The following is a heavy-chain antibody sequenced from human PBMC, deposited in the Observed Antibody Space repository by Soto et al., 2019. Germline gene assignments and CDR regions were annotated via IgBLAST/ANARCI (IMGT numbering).Heavy chain of an antibody. V-gene: IGHV3-48*02. Sequence: EVQLVESGGGLVKPGGSLRLSCAASAFTFSTYSMNWVRQAPGKGLEWVAFISGSSSNIYYAGSVKGRFTISRDNAKNSLYLQMNTLRDEDTAVYFWARDGKRYCSTTSCYDAWGQGTLVTVSS. CDR3: ARDGKRYCSTTSCYDA. CDR2: ISGSSSNI. D-gene: IGHD2-2*01. CDR1: AFTFSTYS. J-gene: IGHJ5*02.